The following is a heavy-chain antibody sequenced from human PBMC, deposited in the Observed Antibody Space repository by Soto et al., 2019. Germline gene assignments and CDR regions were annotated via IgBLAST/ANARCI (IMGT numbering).Heavy chain of an antibody. CDR3: ARGGTVVNGFDY. Sequence: QVQLQESGPGLVMPSETLSLTCTVSGGSISSYYWSWIRQPPGMGLEWIGYIYYSGSTNYNPSLKSRVTISVDTSKNQFSLQLSSVTAADTAVYYCARGGTVVNGFDYWGQGTLVTVSS. CDR1: GGSISSYY. V-gene: IGHV4-59*01. D-gene: IGHD2-15*01. J-gene: IGHJ4*02. CDR2: IYYSGST.